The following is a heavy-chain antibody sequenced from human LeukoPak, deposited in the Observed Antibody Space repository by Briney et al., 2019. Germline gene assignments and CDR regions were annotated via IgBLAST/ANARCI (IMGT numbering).Heavy chain of an antibody. D-gene: IGHD3-9*01. CDR1: GGSFSGYY. J-gene: IGHJ3*02. V-gene: IGHV4-34*01. CDR3: ARRVMGSYYDILRVKGGAFDI. CDR2: INHSGST. Sequence: PSETLSLTCAVYGGSFSGYYWSWIRQPPGKGLEWIGEINHSGSTNYNPSLKSRVTISVDTSKNQFSLKLSSVTAADTAVYYCARRVMGSYYDILRVKGGAFDIWGQGTMVTVSS.